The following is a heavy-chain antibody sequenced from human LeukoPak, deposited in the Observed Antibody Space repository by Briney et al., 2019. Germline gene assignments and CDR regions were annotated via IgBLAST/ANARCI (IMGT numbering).Heavy chain of an antibody. CDR1: GFTFTSYG. Sequence: GASLRLSCAASGFTFTSYGMHWVRQAPGKGLEWVALITYDGYYKYYSDSVKGRFTISSDTSKNTLYLQMNSLRAEDTAVYYWAGDLSPVVRASPMGYWGQGTLVTVSS. CDR2: ITYDGYYK. CDR3: AGDLSPVVRASPMGY. V-gene: IGHV3-30*03. D-gene: IGHD3-10*01. J-gene: IGHJ4*02.